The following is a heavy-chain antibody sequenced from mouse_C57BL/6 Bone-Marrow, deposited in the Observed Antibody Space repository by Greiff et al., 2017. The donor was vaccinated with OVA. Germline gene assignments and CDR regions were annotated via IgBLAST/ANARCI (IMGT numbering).Heavy chain of an antibody. V-gene: IGHV5-16*01. D-gene: IGHD1-1*01. CDR3: ARGYYGLYAMDY. CDR1: GFTFSDYY. CDR2: INYDGSST. Sequence: EVKLMESEGGLVQPGSSMKLSCTASGFTFSDYYMAWVRQVPEKGLEWVANINYDGSSTYYLDSLKSRFIISRDNAKNILYLQMSSLKSEDTATYYCARGYYGLYAMDYWGQGTSVTVSS. J-gene: IGHJ4*01.